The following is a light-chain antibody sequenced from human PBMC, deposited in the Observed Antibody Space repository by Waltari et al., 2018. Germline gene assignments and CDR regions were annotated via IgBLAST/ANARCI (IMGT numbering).Light chain of an antibody. CDR2: QDS. V-gene: IGLV3-1*01. CDR1: HLGDKY. CDR3: QAWDSSIFYV. Sequence: SYELTQPPSVSVSPGQTASITCSGDHLGDKYACWYQQKPGQSPVLVIYQDSKRPSGIPERFSGSNSGNTATLTISGTQAMDEADYYCQAWDSSIFYVFGTGTKVTVL. J-gene: IGLJ1*01.